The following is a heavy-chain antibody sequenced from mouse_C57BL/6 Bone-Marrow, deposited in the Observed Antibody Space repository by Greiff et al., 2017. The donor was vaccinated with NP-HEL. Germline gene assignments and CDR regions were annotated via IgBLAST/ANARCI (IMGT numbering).Heavy chain of an antibody. CDR3: AREELLRFFDY. V-gene: IGHV1-50*01. J-gene: IGHJ2*01. Sequence: QVQLQQPGAELVKPGASVKLSCKASGYTFTSYWMQWVKQRPGQGLEWIGEIDPSDSYTNYNQKFKGKATLTVDPSSSTAYMQLSSLTSEDSAVYYCAREELLRFFDYWGQGTTLTVSS. CDR2: IDPSDSYT. D-gene: IGHD1-1*01. CDR1: GYTFTSYW.